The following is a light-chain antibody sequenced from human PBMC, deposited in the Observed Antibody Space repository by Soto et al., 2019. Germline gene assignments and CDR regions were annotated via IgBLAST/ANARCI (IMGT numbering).Light chain of an antibody. J-gene: IGLJ1*01. V-gene: IGLV1-40*01. CDR3: QSYDSSLSGPYV. CDR2: GNS. Sequence: QSVLTQPPSVSGAPGQRGTISFTGSGSNIGAGYDVHWYQQLPGTAPKLLIYGNSNRPSGVPDRFSGSKSGTSASLAITGLQAEDEADYYCQSYDSSLSGPYVFGTGTKVT. CDR1: GSNIGAGYD.